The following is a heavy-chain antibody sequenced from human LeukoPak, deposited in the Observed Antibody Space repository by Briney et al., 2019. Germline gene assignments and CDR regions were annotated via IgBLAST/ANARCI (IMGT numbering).Heavy chain of an antibody. CDR1: GFTFSDYY. CDR3: ARAPHGTLLYYYGSGSGYGMDV. CDR2: INHSGST. Sequence: GSLRLSCAASGFTFSDYYMSWIRQPPGKGLEWIGEINHSGSTNYNPSLKSRVTISVDTSKNQFSLKLSSVTAADTAVYYCARAPHGTLLYYYGSGSGYGMDVWGQGTTVTVSS. V-gene: IGHV4-34*01. J-gene: IGHJ6*02. D-gene: IGHD3-10*01.